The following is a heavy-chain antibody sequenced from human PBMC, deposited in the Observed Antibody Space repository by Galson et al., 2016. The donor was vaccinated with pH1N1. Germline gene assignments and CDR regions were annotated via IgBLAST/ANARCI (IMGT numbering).Heavy chain of an antibody. Sequence: LEWMEGIIPIFGTSNYAQKFQGRVTITADESTSTAYLELSSLSSEDTAVYYCARAPDRGEGALSYYYGLDVWGQGTTVTVSS. J-gene: IGHJ6*02. CDR3: ARAPDRGEGALSYYYGLDV. D-gene: IGHD3-10*01. V-gene: IGHV1-69*01. CDR2: IIPIFGTS.